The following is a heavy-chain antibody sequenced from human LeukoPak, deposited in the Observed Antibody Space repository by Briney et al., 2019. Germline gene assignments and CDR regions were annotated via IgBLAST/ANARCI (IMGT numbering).Heavy chain of an antibody. CDR3: ARVRLELAGPIFDY. V-gene: IGHV3-48*01. Sequence: GGSLRLSCAASGFTFSSYSMNWVRQAPGKGLEWASYISSSSSTTYYADSVKGRFTISRDNSKNTLYLQMNSLRAEDTAVYYCARVRLELAGPIFDYWGQGTLVTVSS. CDR2: ISSSSSTT. J-gene: IGHJ4*02. CDR1: GFTFSSYS. D-gene: IGHD6-19*01.